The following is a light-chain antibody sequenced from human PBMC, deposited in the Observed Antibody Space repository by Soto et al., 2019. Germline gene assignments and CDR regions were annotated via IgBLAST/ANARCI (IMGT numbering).Light chain of an antibody. CDR3: QQYESYSKT. CDR2: DAS. CDR1: ESISYW. V-gene: IGKV1-5*01. J-gene: IGKJ2*01. Sequence: DIQLTQSPSTLTASVGDRVTIGCRASESISYWLAWYQQKPGKAPKLLIYDASSLRSGVPSRFSGSGSGTEFALTISTLQPDDFATYYCQQYESYSKTFGQGIQLEIK.